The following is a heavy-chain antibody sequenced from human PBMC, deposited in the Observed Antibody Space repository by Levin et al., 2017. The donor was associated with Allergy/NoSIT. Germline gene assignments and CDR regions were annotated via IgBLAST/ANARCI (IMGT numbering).Heavy chain of an antibody. Sequence: GESLKISCAASGFTFSSYAMHWVRQAPGKGLEWVAVVSYDGTIKYYADSVKGRFTISRDSSKKTVSLQMISLSAEDTAVYYCARGGLGRWLQLDYWGQGTLVTVSS. J-gene: IGHJ4*02. V-gene: IGHV3-30-3*01. CDR3: ARGGLGRWLQLDY. CDR1: GFTFSSYA. D-gene: IGHD5-24*01. CDR2: VSYDGTIK.